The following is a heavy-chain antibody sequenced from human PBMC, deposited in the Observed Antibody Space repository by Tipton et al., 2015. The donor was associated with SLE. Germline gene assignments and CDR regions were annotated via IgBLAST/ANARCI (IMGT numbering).Heavy chain of an antibody. J-gene: IGHJ2*01. Sequence: SLRLSCAASGFTFRDYYMSWIRQAPGKSLEWVSYISRSANNIYYADSVKGRFTISRDNAKNSLYLQMNSLRAEDTAVYYCARGLEVGATGYFDLWGRGTLVTVSS. CDR3: ARGLEVGATGYFDL. CDR2: ISRSANNI. CDR1: GFTFRDYY. D-gene: IGHD1-26*01. V-gene: IGHV3-11*01.